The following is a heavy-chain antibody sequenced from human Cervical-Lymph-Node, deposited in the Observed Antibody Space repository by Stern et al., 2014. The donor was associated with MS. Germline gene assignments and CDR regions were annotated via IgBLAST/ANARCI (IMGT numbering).Heavy chain of an antibody. CDR3: ARDRQWLVRYWFDP. CDR2: INAGNGNT. J-gene: IGHJ5*02. Sequence: QVQLVQSGAEVKKPGASVKVSCKASGYTFTSYAMHWVRQAPGQRLEWMGWINAGNGNTKYSQKFQGRVTITRDTSASTAYMELSSLRSEDTAVYYCARDRQWLVRYWFDPWGQGTLVTVSS. V-gene: IGHV1-3*01. D-gene: IGHD6-19*01. CDR1: GYTFTSYA.